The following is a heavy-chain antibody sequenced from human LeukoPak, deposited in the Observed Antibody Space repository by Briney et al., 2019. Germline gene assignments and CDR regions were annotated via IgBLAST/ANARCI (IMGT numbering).Heavy chain of an antibody. J-gene: IGHJ5*02. CDR3: ARISNYYDSSGYHNWFDP. Sequence: PSETLSLTRTVSGGSMSNYYWTRIRQPAGKGREWIGRIYTSGRTNYNPSLKSRVTMSLDTPKNQFSVKLSSMTAADTAVYYCARISNYYDSSGYHNWFDPWGQGTLVTVSS. CDR1: GGSMSNYY. D-gene: IGHD3-22*01. V-gene: IGHV4-4*07. CDR2: IYTSGRT.